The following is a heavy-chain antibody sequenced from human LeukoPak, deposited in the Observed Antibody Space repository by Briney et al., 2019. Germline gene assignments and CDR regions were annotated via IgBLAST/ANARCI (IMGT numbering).Heavy chain of an antibody. V-gene: IGHV4-31*03. CDR1: GGSISSGGYY. J-gene: IGHJ2*01. CDR2: IYYSGST. CDR3: ARGHRNYYDSSGYSRPTSRQTNWYFDL. D-gene: IGHD3-22*01. Sequence: SETLSLTCTVSGGSISSGGYYWSWIRQHPGKGLEWIGYIYYSGSTYYSPSLKSRVTISVDTSKNQFSLKLSSVTAADTAVYFCARGHRNYYDSSGYSRPTSRQTNWYFDLWGRGTLVTVSS.